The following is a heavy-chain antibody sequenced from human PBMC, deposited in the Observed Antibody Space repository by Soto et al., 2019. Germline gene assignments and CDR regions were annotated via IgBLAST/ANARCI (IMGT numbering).Heavy chain of an antibody. CDR1: GYTFTDYF. CDR3: AKASDDYTMDV. J-gene: IGHJ6*02. V-gene: IGHV1-2*02. Sequence: QAQLVQSGAEVKKSGASVKVSCKASGYTFTDYFVHWVRQAPRHGPEWMGWTNPKSGATKYAPRCQGRVTMTRDTSISTAYLEVSGLKFDDMAVYYCAKASDDYTMDVWGQGTPVTVSS. CDR2: TNPKSGAT. D-gene: IGHD2-21*02.